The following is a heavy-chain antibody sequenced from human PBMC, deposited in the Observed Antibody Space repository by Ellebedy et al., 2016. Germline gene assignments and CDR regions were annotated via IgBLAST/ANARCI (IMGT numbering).Heavy chain of an antibody. Sequence: GESLKISCEASGFTFSSHAMSWVRQAPGKGPEWVSAVVGSGERTFYADSVKGRFTISRDNSKNTLYLQLNSLRAEDTAIYYCARGGMQYFEYWGQGTLVTVSS. CDR1: GFTFSSHA. CDR2: VVGSGERT. D-gene: IGHD2-8*01. J-gene: IGHJ4*02. CDR3: ARGGMQYFEY. V-gene: IGHV3-23*01.